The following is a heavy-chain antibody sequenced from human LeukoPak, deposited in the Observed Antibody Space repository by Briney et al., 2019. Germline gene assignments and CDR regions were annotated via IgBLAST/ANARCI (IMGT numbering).Heavy chain of an antibody. CDR2: ISGSGGST. CDR1: GFTFSSYA. CDR3: AKDSPGYCSSTSCYGMDV. J-gene: IGHJ6*02. D-gene: IGHD2-2*01. Sequence: GGSLRLSCAASGFTFSSYAMSWVRQAPGKGLEWVSAISGSGGSTYYAGSVKGRFTISRDNSKNTLYLQMNSLRAEDTAVYYCAKDSPGYCSSTSCYGMDVWGQGTTVTVSS. V-gene: IGHV3-23*01.